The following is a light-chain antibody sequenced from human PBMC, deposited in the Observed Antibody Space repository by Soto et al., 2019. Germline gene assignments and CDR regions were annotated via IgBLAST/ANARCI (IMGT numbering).Light chain of an antibody. V-gene: IGLV2-23*02. CDR3: CSYKHVNVM. J-gene: IGLJ7*01. CDR1: SSDVRSYNL. Sequence: QSAPTQPASASGSPGQSITISCTGTSSDVRSYNLVSWYQQYPGKAPKLLIYEFTKRPSGVSNRFSGSKSGNTASLTISGLQSEDEADYYCCSYKHVNVMFGGGTQLTVL. CDR2: EFT.